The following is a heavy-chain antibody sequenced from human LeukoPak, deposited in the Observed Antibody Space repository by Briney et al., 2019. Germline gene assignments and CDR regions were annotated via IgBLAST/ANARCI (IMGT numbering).Heavy chain of an antibody. CDR2: INPSGGTT. CDR1: GYTFTSYL. J-gene: IGHJ3*02. Sequence: ASVKVSCKASGYTFTSYLMHWVRQAPGQGLEWVGLINPSGGTTKYAQRFQGRVTMTRDMSTSTVYMDLSSLTSEDTAVYYCVLYGDYESPDGFDIWGQGTMVTVSS. CDR3: VLYGDYESPDGFDI. V-gene: IGHV1-46*01. D-gene: IGHD4-17*01.